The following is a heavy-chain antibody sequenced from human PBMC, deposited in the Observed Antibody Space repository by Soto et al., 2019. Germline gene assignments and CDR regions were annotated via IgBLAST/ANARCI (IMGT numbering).Heavy chain of an antibody. CDR2: IDNSGST. CDR3: AGAVSDFDVRRYRTSYFDQ. Sequence: QVQLYESGPEMVQPSQTLSLSCTVSGASVSTGVYYWTWIRQHPGKGLEWIGYIDNSGSTYYNPSLTGRDDISVDTSKNQFSLSLRSLTAADTAFYYCAGAVSDFDVRRYRTSYFDQWGQGILVTVSS. V-gene: IGHV4-31*03. D-gene: IGHD2-21*02. J-gene: IGHJ4*02. CDR1: GASVSTGVYY.